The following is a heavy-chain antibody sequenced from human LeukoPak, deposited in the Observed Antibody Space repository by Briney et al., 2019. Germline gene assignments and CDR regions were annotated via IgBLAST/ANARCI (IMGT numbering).Heavy chain of an antibody. CDR1: GFTFSSYS. D-gene: IGHD2-15*01. Sequence: GGSLRLSCAASGFTFSSYSMNWVRQAPGKGLEWVSSISSSSSYIYYEDSVKGRFTISRDNAKNSLYLQMNSLRAEDTAVYYCAREGYCSGGSCYSVDYWGQGTLVTVSS. J-gene: IGHJ4*02. CDR3: AREGYCSGGSCYSVDY. V-gene: IGHV3-21*01. CDR2: ISSSSSYI.